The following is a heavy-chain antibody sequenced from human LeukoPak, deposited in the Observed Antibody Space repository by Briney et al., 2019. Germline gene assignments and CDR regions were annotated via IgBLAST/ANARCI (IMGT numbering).Heavy chain of an antibody. J-gene: IGHJ5*02. Sequence: ASVKVSCKASGYTFTSYGISWVRQAPGQGLEWMGWISAYNGNTNYAQKLQGRVTMTTDTSTSTAYMELRSLRSDDTAVYYCATAYCSGGSCYENRFDPWGQGTLVTVSS. D-gene: IGHD2-15*01. CDR2: ISAYNGNT. CDR3: ATAYCSGGSCYENRFDP. V-gene: IGHV1-18*01. CDR1: GYTFTSYG.